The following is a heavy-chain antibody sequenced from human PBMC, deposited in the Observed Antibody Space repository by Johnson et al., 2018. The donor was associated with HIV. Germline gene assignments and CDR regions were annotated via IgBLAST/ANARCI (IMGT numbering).Heavy chain of an antibody. V-gene: IGHV3-30*04. J-gene: IGHJ3*02. Sequence: QVQLVESGGGVVQPGRSLRLSCAASGFSLSSYAMHWVRQAPGKGLEWVAVISYDGSNKYYADSVKGRFTISRDNAKNSLSLQMNSLRAEDTAVYYCATSGDKYSSNWGEAFDIWGQGTMVTVSS. D-gene: IGHD6-13*01. CDR2: ISYDGSNK. CDR1: GFSLSSYA. CDR3: ATSGDKYSSNWGEAFDI.